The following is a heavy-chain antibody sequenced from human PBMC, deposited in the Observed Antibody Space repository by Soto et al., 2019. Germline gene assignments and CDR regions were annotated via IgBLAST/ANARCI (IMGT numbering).Heavy chain of an antibody. D-gene: IGHD3-22*01. CDR1: GFTFSSYS. V-gene: IGHV3-21*01. CDR2: ISSSSSYI. J-gene: IGHJ4*02. CDR3: ARGPYYDSSGYYFDY. Sequence: GGSLRLSCAASGFTFSSYSMNWVRQAPGKGLEWVSSISSSSSYIYYADSVKGRFTISRDNAKNSLYLQMNSLRAEDTAVYYCARGPYYDSSGYYFDYWGQGTLVTVSS.